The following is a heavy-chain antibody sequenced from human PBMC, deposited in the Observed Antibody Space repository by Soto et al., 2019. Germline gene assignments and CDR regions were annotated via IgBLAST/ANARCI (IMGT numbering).Heavy chain of an antibody. CDR3: AKDWDQQLYSFDY. CDR2: ISYDGSNK. J-gene: IGHJ4*02. D-gene: IGHD2-2*01. CDR1: GFTFSSYG. Sequence: GGSLRLSCAASGFTFSSYGMHWVRQAPGKGLEWVAVISYDGSNKYYADSVKGRFTISRDNSKNTLYLQMNSLRAEDTALYYCAKDWDQQLYSFDYWGQGTLVTVSS. V-gene: IGHV3-30*18.